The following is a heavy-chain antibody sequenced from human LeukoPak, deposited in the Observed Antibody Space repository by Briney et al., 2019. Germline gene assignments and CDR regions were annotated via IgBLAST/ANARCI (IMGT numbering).Heavy chain of an antibody. D-gene: IGHD2-15*01. Sequence: GASVKVSCKASGYTFTGYYMHWVRQAPGQGLEWMGWINPNSGGTNYAQKFQGRVTMTRDTSISTAYMELSRLRSDDTAVYYCARRLGLGWWYYYYGMDVWGQGTTVTVSS. CDR3: ARRLGLGWWYYYYGMDV. J-gene: IGHJ6*02. CDR2: INPNSGGT. CDR1: GYTFTGYY. V-gene: IGHV1-2*02.